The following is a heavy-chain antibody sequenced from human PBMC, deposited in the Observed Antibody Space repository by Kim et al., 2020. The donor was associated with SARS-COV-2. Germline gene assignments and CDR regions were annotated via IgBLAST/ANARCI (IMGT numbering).Heavy chain of an antibody. Sequence: ANYARKFQGRVTITADKSTSTAYMELSSLRSEDTAVYYCASGDVATFDYWGQGTLVTVSS. J-gene: IGHJ4*02. D-gene: IGHD5-12*01. CDR2: A. CDR3: ASGDVATFDY. V-gene: IGHV1-69*06.